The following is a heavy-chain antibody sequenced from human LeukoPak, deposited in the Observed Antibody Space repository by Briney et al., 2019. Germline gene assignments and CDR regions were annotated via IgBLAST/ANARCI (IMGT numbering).Heavy chain of an antibody. D-gene: IGHD1-26*01. CDR2: IHQDGSET. Sequence: GGSLRLSCAASGFTFSSYWMSRVRQAPGKGLEWVANIHQDGSETYYVDSVKGRFTISRDNAKNSLYLQMDSLRVEDTAVYYCARDKVVGATYFDYWGQGTLVTVSS. J-gene: IGHJ4*02. CDR1: GFTFSSYW. V-gene: IGHV3-7*01. CDR3: ARDKVVGATYFDY.